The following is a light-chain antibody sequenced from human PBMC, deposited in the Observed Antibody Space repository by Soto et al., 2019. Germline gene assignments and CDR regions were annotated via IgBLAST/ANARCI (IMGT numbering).Light chain of an antibody. CDR3: QQYGSSPPLT. J-gene: IGKJ4*01. Sequence: EIVLTQSPGTLSLSPVERATLSCMASQSVSSSHLAWYQQKPGQAPRLLIYGASSRATGIPDRFSGSGSGTDFTLTISRLEPEDFVVYYCQQYGSSPPLTFGGGTKVDIK. V-gene: IGKV3-20*01. CDR1: QSVSSSH. CDR2: GAS.